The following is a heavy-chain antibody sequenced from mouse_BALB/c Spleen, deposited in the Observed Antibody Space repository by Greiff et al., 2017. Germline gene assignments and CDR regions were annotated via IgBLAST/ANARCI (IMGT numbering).Heavy chain of an antibody. CDR2: ISSGSSTI. D-gene: IGHD2-4*01. CDR3: ARSPTRITPYAMDY. Sequence: EVKLQESGGGLVQPGGSRKLSCAASGFTFSSFGMHWVRQAPEKGLEWVAYISSGSSTIYYADTVKGRFTISRDNPKNTLFLQMTSLRSEDTAMYYCARSPTRITPYAMDYWGQGTSVTVSS. CDR1: GFTFSSFG. J-gene: IGHJ4*01. V-gene: IGHV5-17*02.